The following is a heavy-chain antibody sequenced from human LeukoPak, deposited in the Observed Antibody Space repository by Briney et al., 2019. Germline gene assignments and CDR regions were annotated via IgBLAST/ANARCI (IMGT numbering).Heavy chain of an antibody. CDR1: GFTFSSYA. Sequence: GGSLRLSCAASGFTFSSYAMSWVRQAPGKGLEWVSAISGSGGSTYYADSVKGRFTISRDNSKNTLYLQMNSLRAEDTAVYYCAKAYYDILTGYNDYWGQGALVTVSS. V-gene: IGHV3-23*01. CDR2: ISGSGGST. D-gene: IGHD3-9*01. J-gene: IGHJ4*02. CDR3: AKAYYDILTGYNDY.